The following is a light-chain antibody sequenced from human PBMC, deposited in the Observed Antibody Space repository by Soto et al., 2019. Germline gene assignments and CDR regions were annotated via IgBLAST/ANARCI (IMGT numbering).Light chain of an antibody. CDR3: MQAVQTPFT. CDR1: QSLLHSNGNTY. CDR2: LGS. Sequence: DIVMTQSPLSLPVTPGEPASISCRSSQSLLHSNGNTYLDWYLQKPGQSPQLLIHLGSNRASGVPDRFSGSGSGTEFTLKISRVEAADVGVYYCMQAVQTPFTFGPGTKVDL. J-gene: IGKJ3*01. V-gene: IGKV2-28*01.